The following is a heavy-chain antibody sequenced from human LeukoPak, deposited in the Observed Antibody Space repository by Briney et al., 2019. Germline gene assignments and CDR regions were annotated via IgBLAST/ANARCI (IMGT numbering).Heavy chain of an antibody. CDR3: ARGAMVRGVIITPEFDY. J-gene: IGHJ4*02. CDR2: ISSSSSSYI. D-gene: IGHD3-10*01. CDR1: GFTFSSYS. Sequence: GGSLRLSCAASGFTFSSYSMNWVRQAPGKGLEWVSSISSSSSSYIYYADSVKGRFTISRDNAKNSLYLQMNSLRAEDTAVYYCARGAMVRGVIITPEFDYWGQGTLVTVSS. V-gene: IGHV3-21*01.